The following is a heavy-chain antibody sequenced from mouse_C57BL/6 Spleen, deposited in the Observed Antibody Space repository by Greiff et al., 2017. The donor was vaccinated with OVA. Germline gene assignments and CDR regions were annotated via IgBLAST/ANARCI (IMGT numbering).Heavy chain of an antibody. J-gene: IGHJ2*01. V-gene: IGHV1-55*01. CDR1: GYTFTSYW. CDR2: IYPGSGST. D-gene: IGHD1-1*01. Sequence: QVQLQQPGAELVKPGASVKMSCKASGYTFTSYWITWVKQRPGQGLEWIGDIYPGSGSTNYNEKFKSKATLTVDTSSSTAYMQLSSLTSEDSAVYYCARSGYYGSSYESHFDYWGQGTTLTVSS. CDR3: ARSGYYGSSYESHFDY.